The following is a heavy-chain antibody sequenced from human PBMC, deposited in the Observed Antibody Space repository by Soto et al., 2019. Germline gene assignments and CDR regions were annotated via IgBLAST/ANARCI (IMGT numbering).Heavy chain of an antibody. J-gene: IGHJ6*02. CDR3: ARGGHNSPVGDYYYGMDV. D-gene: IGHD1-20*01. Sequence: GGSLRLSCAASGFTFSSYEMNWVRQAPGKGLEWVSYISSSGSTIYYADSVKGRFTISRDNAKNSLYLQMNSLRAEDTAVYYCARGGHNSPVGDYYYGMDVWGQGTTVTVS. CDR2: ISSSGSTI. V-gene: IGHV3-48*03. CDR1: GFTFSSYE.